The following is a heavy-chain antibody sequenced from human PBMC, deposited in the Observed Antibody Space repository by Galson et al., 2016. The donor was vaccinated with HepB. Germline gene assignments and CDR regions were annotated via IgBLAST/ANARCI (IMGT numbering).Heavy chain of an antibody. CDR2: ITEDGSKT. J-gene: IGHJ1*01. D-gene: IGHD6-19*01. V-gene: IGHV3-7*03. CDR1: GFTFSRFW. CDR3: ARYGVGAGWNFQH. Sequence: SLRLSCAASGFTFSRFWMNWVRQAPGRGLEWVASITEDGSKTSYVDSVKGRFTISSDNVENSLYLQMNSLRAEDTAVYCCARYGVGAGWNFQHWGQGTLVTVSS.